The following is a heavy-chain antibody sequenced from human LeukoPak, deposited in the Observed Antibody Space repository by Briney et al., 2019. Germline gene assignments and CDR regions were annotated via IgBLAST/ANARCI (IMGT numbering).Heavy chain of an antibody. V-gene: IGHV4-39*01. Sequence: SETLSLTCTVSGGSISSMTYYWGWIRQPPGKGLEWIGNVYHSGSTYYNLSLESRVTISIDTSRNQFSLKLSSVTAADTAVYYCARRGVGVIVSNDAFAIWGRGTMVTVSS. D-gene: IGHD2-21*01. CDR2: VYHSGST. CDR3: ARRGVGVIVSNDAFAI. CDR1: GGSISSMTYY. J-gene: IGHJ3*02.